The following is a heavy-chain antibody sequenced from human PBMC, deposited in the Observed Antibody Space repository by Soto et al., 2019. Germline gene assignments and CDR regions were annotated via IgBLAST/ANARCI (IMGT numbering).Heavy chain of an antibody. Sequence: ASVKVSCKASGYTFTSYYMHWVRQAPGQGLEWMGIINPSGGSTSYAQKFQGRVTMTRDTSTSTVYMELSSLRSEDTAVYYCAIVVPAAMQVADAFDIWGQGTMVTVSS. CDR3: AIVVPAAMQVADAFDI. J-gene: IGHJ3*02. CDR1: GYTFTSYY. D-gene: IGHD2-2*01. V-gene: IGHV1-46*01. CDR2: INPSGGST.